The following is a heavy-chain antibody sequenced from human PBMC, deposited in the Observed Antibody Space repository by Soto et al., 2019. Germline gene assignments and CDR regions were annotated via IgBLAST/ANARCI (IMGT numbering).Heavy chain of an antibody. V-gene: IGHV4-59*08. CDR1: GGSISSYY. CDR3: ARPGYSSSWDDAFDI. CDR2: IYYSGST. J-gene: IGHJ3*02. D-gene: IGHD6-13*01. Sequence: PSETLSLTCTVSGGSISSYYWSWIRQPPGKGLEWIGYIYYSGSTNYNPSLKSRVTISVDTSKNQFSLKLSSVTAADTAVYYCARPGYSSSWDDAFDIWGQGTMVTVSS.